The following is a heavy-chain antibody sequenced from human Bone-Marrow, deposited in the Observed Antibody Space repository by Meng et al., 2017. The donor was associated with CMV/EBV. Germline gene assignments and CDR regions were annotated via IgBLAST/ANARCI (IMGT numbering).Heavy chain of an antibody. V-gene: IGHV3-23*01. J-gene: IGHJ6*02. D-gene: IGHD1-1*01. Sequence: GESLKISCAASGITFSNYAMGWVRPAPGKGLEWVSAISGSGGSTYNADSVKGRFTTSSDNSKNTLYLQINSMRAEDTAVYYCAKGHWNDVYYSYYGMDVWGQGTTVTVSS. CDR3: AKGHWNDVYYSYYGMDV. CDR1: GITFSNYA. CDR2: ISGSGGST.